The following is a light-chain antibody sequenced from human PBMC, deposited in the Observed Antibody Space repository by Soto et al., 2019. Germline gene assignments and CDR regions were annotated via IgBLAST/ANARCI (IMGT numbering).Light chain of an antibody. CDR3: SSYTSSSTRV. CDR1: SSDVGGYNY. V-gene: IGLV2-14*01. J-gene: IGLJ1*01. Sequence: QSALTQPACVSGSRGQSITISCTGTSSDVGGYNYVSWYQQHPGKAPKLMIYEVSNRPSGVSNRFSGSKSGNTASLTISGLQAEDEADYYCSSYTSSSTRVFGTGTKVTAL. CDR2: EVS.